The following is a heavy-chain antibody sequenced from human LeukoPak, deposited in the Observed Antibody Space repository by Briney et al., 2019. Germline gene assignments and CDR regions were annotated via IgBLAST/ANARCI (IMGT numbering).Heavy chain of an antibody. CDR1: GFTFSSYA. CDR2: ISGSGGST. V-gene: IGHV3-23*01. J-gene: IGHJ6*03. CDR3: AKFTGVSSYRDYYYMDV. Sequence: GGSLRLSCAASGFTFSSYAMSWVRQAPGKGLEWVSAISGSGGSTYYADSVKGRFTISRDNTKNTLYLQMNSLRAEDTAVYYCAKFTGVSSYRDYYYMDVWGKGTTVTVSS. D-gene: IGHD6-13*01.